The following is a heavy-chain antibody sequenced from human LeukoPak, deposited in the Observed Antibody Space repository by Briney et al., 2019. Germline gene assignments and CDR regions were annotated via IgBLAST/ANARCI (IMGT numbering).Heavy chain of an antibody. CDR2: INPSGGST. CDR1: GYTFTSYY. CDR3: ATPPECSSGSCLNY. V-gene: IGHV1-46*01. Sequence: GASVKVSCKASGYTFTSYYMHWVRQAPGQGLEWMGIINPSGGSTSYAQKFQGRVTMTRDTSISTAYMELSSLRFDDTTVYYCATPPECSSGSCLNYWGQGTLVTVSS. J-gene: IGHJ4*02. D-gene: IGHD2-15*01.